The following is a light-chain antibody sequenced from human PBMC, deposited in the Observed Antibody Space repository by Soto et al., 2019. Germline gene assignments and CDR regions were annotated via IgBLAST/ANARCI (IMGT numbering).Light chain of an antibody. CDR1: QSVSSNY. V-gene: IGKV3-20*01. CDR3: QLYGSSPLYT. Sequence: EIVLTQSPGTLSLSPGERATLFCRASQSVSSNYLVWYQQKPGQAPRLLIYGASSRATGIPDRFSGSGSGTDFTLTITRLEPEDFAVYYCQLYGSSPLYTFGQGTKLAIK. J-gene: IGKJ2*01. CDR2: GAS.